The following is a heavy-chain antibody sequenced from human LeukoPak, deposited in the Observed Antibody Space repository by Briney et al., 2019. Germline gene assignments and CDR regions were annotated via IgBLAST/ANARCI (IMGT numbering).Heavy chain of an antibody. CDR2: ISSRGRII. Sequence: GGSLRLSCAASGFTFNTYSMNWVRQAPGKGLEWVSYISSRGRIIYYADSVRGRFTISRDNAKNSLYLQMNSLRAEDAAVYYCARDPAGYSGYDYFDYWGQGTLVTVSS. V-gene: IGHV3-48*04. CDR1: GFTFNTYS. CDR3: ARDPAGYSGYDYFDY. J-gene: IGHJ4*02. D-gene: IGHD5-12*01.